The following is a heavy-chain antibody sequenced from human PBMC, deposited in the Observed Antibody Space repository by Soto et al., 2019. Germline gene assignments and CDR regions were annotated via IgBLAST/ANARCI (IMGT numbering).Heavy chain of an antibody. J-gene: IGHJ3*02. CDR3: ARGGNRITIFGVVIIPVFAFDI. D-gene: IGHD3-3*01. Sequence: GASLKVSCKSSGYTFTSYDINWVRQATGQGLEWMGWMNPNSGNTGYAQKFQGRVTMTRNTSISTAYMELSSLRSEDTAVYYCARGGNRITIFGVVIIPVFAFDIWGQGTMVTVSS. CDR1: GYTFTSYD. V-gene: IGHV1-8*01. CDR2: MNPNSGNT.